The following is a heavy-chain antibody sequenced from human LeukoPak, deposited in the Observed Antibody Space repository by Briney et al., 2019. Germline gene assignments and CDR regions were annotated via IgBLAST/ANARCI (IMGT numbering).Heavy chain of an antibody. Sequence: SETLSLTCAVYGGSFSGYYWSWIRQPPGKGLEWIGEINHSGSTNYNPSLKSRVTISVDTSKNQFSLKLSSVTAADTAVYYCARGLRWQDYWGQGTLVTVSS. D-gene: IGHD4-23*01. CDR1: GGSFSGYY. CDR2: INHSGST. CDR3: ARGLRWQDY. J-gene: IGHJ4*02. V-gene: IGHV4-34*01.